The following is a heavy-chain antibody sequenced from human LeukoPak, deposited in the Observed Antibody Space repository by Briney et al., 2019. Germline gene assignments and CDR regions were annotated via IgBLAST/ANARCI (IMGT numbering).Heavy chain of an antibody. Sequence: GASVKVSCKASGYTFTGYYMHWLRQAPGQGLERMGRINPNSGGTNYAQKFQGRVTMTRDTSISTAYMELSRLRSDDTAVYYCARVTGSSWSFDSWGQGTLVTVSS. V-gene: IGHV1-2*06. CDR2: INPNSGGT. CDR1: GYTFTGYY. J-gene: IGHJ4*02. CDR3: ARVTGSSWSFDS. D-gene: IGHD6-13*01.